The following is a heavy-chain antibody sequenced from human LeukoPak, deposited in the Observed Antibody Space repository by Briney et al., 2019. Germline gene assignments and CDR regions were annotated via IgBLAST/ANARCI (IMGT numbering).Heavy chain of an antibody. CDR1: GYTFTGYY. CDR2: INPNSGGT. J-gene: IGHJ4*02. Sequence: ASVKVSCKASGYTFTGYYMHWVRQAPGQGLEWMGWINPNSGGTNYAQKFQGRVTMTRDTSISTAYMELSRLRPDDTAVYYCVFDYYDSSGCSKAGLPYWGQGTLVTVSS. CDR3: VFDYYDSSGCSKAGLPY. V-gene: IGHV1-2*02. D-gene: IGHD3-22*01.